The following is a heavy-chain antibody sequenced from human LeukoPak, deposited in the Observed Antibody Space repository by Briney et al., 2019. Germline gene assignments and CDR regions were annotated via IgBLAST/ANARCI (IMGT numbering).Heavy chain of an antibody. J-gene: IGHJ4*02. CDR3: ARGFGIVATYDY. V-gene: IGHV1-2*06. CDR2: INPNSGGT. CDR1: GYTFTGYY. Sequence: ASVKVSCKASGYTFTGYYMHWVRQAPGQGLEWMGRINPNSGGTNYAQKFQGRVTMTRDTSISTAYMELSRLRSDDTAAYYCARGFGIVATYDYWGQGTLVTVSS. D-gene: IGHD5-12*01.